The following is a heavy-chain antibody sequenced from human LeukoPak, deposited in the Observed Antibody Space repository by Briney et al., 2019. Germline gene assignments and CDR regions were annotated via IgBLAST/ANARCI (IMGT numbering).Heavy chain of an antibody. CDR2: INPTGGGT. CDR1: GYTFPNNT. J-gene: IGHJ3*02. Sequence: GASVKVSCKASGYTFPNNTINWVRQTPGQGLEWMGTINPTGGGTNYARKFQGRVTMTRDTSTSTVYMELSSLRSEDTAVYYCARDLSDYGSQDAFDIWGQGTMVTVSS. V-gene: IGHV1-46*01. CDR3: ARDLSDYGSQDAFDI. D-gene: IGHD4-17*01.